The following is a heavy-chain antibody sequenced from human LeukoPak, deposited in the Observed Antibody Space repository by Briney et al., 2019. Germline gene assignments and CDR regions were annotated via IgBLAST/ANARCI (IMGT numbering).Heavy chain of an antibody. J-gene: IGHJ1*01. CDR2: MNPNSGNT. CDR1: GYTFTSYD. CDR3: ASVSSSWYGEYFQN. D-gene: IGHD6-13*01. V-gene: IGHV1-8*01. Sequence: ASVKVSCKASGYTFTSYDINWVRQATGQGLEWMGWMNPNSGNTGYAQKFQGRVTMTKNTSISTAYMELSSLRSEDTAVYYCASVSSSWYGEYFQNWGQGTLVTVSS.